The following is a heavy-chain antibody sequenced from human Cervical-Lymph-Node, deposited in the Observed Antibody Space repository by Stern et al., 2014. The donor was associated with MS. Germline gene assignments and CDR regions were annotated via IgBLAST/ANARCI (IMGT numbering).Heavy chain of an antibody. Sequence: QVQLVQSGGGLVKAGGSLRLSCTASGSNFGVYSMTWVRKAPRKGLECDSYISGSSSTIRYADSVKGRFTVSRDNAKKSLYLQMNSLRDEDTAVYYCARRGGGWDYDYYGMDVWGQGTTVTVSS. V-gene: IGHV3-11*01. D-gene: IGHD6-19*01. CDR3: ARRGGGWDYDYYGMDV. CDR1: GSNFGVYS. J-gene: IGHJ6*02. CDR2: ISGSSSTI.